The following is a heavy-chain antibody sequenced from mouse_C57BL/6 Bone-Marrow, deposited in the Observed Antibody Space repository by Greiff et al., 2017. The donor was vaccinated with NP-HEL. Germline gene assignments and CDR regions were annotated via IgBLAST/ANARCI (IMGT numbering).Heavy chain of an antibody. CDR2: ISDGGSYS. D-gene: IGHD4-1*01. Sequence: DVMLVESGGGLVKPGGSLKLSCAASGFPFSSYAMSWVRQPPEKRLEWVATISDGGSYSYYPDNVKGRFTISRDNAKNHLYLQMSHLKSEDTAMYYCARDWDPDYWGQGTTLTVSS. CDR1: GFPFSSYA. J-gene: IGHJ2*01. CDR3: ARDWDPDY. V-gene: IGHV5-4*01.